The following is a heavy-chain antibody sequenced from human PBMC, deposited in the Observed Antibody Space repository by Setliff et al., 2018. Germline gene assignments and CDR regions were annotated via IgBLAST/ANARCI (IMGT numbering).Heavy chain of an antibody. CDR2: MNPNSGNT. CDR3: ARVKVIVGATPRTYYMDV. J-gene: IGHJ6*03. Sequence: ASVKVSCKASGYTFTSYDINWVRQATGQGLEWVGWMNPNSGNTGYAQKFQGRVTITRNTSISTAYMELSSLRSEDTAVYYCARVKVIVGATPRTYYMDVWGKGTTVTVSS. V-gene: IGHV1-8*03. CDR1: GYTFTSYD. D-gene: IGHD1-26*01.